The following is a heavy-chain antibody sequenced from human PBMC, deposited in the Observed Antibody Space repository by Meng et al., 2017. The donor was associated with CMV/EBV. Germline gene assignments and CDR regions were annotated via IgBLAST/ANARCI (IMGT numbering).Heavy chain of an antibody. J-gene: IGHJ6*02. D-gene: IGHD3-16*02. CDR2: ISSSGSTI. CDR1: GFTFSSYE. V-gene: IGHV3-48*03. CDR3: ARDSVVDDYVWGSYREPAYYYYGMDV. Sequence: GGSLRLSCAASGFTFSSYEMNWVRQAPGKGLEWVSYISSSGSTIYYADSVKGRFTISRDNAKNSLYLQMNSLRAEDTAVYYCARDSVVDDYVWGSYREPAYYYYGMDVWGQGTTVTVSS.